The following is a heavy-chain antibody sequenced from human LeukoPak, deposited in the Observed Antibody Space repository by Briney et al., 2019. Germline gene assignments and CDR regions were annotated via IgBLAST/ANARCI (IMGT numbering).Heavy chain of an antibody. V-gene: IGHV1-58*02. D-gene: IGHD1-1*01. J-gene: IGHJ4*02. Sequence: SVKVSCKASGFTFTISAMQWVRQARGQRLEWIGWIVVGSGNTNYAQKFQERVTITRDMSTSTAYMELNSLRAEDTAVYYCARGTKQSQPVHWGQGTLVTVSS. CDR3: ARGTKQSQPVH. CDR2: IVVGSGNT. CDR1: GFTFTISA.